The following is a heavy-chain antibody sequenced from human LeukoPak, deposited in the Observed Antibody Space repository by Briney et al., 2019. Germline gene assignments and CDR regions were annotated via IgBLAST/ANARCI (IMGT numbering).Heavy chain of an antibody. CDR2: ISAYNGNT. CDR3: ARDHLGYSSSWWRYYYYYMDV. Sequence: APVKVSCKASGYTFTSYGISWVRQAPGQGLEWMGWISAYNGNTNYAQKLQGRVTMTTDTSTSTAYMELRSLRSEDTAVYYCARDHLGYSSSWWRYYYYYMDVWGKGTTVTVSS. CDR1: GYTFTSYG. J-gene: IGHJ6*03. D-gene: IGHD6-13*01. V-gene: IGHV1-18*01.